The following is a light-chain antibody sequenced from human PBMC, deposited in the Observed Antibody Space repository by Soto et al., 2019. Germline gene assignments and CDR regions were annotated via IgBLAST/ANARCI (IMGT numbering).Light chain of an antibody. V-gene: IGKV1-9*01. CDR1: QGISSY. J-gene: IGKJ5*01. CDR2: AAS. CDR3: QQLNSYPSIT. Sequence: DIQLTQSPSFLSASVGDRVTITCRASQGISSYLAWYQQKPRKAPKLLIYAASTLQSGVPSRFSGSGSGTEFTLTISSLQPEDFATYYCQQLNSYPSITFGQGTRLEIK.